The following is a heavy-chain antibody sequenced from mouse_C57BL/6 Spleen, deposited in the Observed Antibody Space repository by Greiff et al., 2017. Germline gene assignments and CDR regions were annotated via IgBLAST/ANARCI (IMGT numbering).Heavy chain of an antibody. D-gene: IGHD1-1*01. V-gene: IGHV1-42*01. CDR2: IHPSTGGT. CDR3: ARWSNYYGSVYAMDY. Sequence: EVQLKESGPELVKPGASEKISCKASGYSFTGYYMNWVKQSPEKSLEWIGEIHPSTGGTTYNQKFKAKATLTVDKSSSTAYMQLKSLTSEDSAVYYCARWSNYYGSVYAMDYWGQGTSVTVAS. J-gene: IGHJ4*01. CDR1: GYSFTGYY.